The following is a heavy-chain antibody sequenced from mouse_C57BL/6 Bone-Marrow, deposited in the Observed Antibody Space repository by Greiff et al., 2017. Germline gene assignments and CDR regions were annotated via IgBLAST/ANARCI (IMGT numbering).Heavy chain of an antibody. CDR2: IDPSDSDT. Sequence: QVQLQQPGAELVRPGSSVKLSCKASGYTFTSYWMHWVKQRPIQGLEWIGNIDPSDSDTHYNQKFKDKATLTVDKSSSTAYMQLSSLTSEDSAVYYCARDVTTVVAGNWYFDVWGTGTTVTVSS. CDR1: GYTFTSYW. CDR3: ARDVTTVVAGNWYFDV. V-gene: IGHV1-52*01. J-gene: IGHJ1*03. D-gene: IGHD1-1*01.